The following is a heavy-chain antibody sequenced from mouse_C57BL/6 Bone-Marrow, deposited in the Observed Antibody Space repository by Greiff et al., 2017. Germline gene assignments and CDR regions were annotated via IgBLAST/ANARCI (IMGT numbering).Heavy chain of an antibody. CDR3: ARGAYYQFYYYAMDY. V-gene: IGHV1-81*01. CDR2: IYPRSGNT. D-gene: IGHD2-10*01. J-gene: IGHJ4*01. CDR1: GYTFTSYG. Sequence: QVQLQQSGAELARPGASVKLSCKASGYTFTSYGISWVKQRTGQGLEWIGEIYPRSGNTYYNEKSKGKATLTADKSASTAYMELRSLTSEDSAVYFCARGAYYQFYYYAMDYWGQGTSVTVSS.